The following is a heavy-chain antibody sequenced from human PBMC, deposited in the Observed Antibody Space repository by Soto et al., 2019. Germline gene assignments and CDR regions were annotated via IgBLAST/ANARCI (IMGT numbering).Heavy chain of an antibody. CDR3: AKGDCSAGSCYFPDWFDP. Sequence: EVQLLESGGGLVQPGGSLRLSCAGSGFTFSSYAVSWVRQVPGKGLEWVSGISDSGGRTYYADSVKGRFSVSRDNSKNTLYLQMNSLRAEDTAVYYCAKGDCSAGSCYFPDWFDPWGQGTLVTVSS. D-gene: IGHD2-15*01. V-gene: IGHV3-23*01. CDR1: GFTFSSYA. J-gene: IGHJ5*02. CDR2: ISDSGGRT.